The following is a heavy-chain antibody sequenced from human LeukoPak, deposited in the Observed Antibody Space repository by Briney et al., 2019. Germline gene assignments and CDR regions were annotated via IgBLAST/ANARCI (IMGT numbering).Heavy chain of an antibody. CDR2: INYSGST. Sequence: SQTLSLTCSVSGGSISSGGYYWSWIRQHPGKGLEWIGYINYSGSTNYNPSLKSRVTISVDTSKKQFSLKLSSVTAADTAVYYCAREKAYGDYLFDYWGQGTLVTVSS. J-gene: IGHJ4*02. D-gene: IGHD4-17*01. CDR1: GGSISSGGYY. V-gene: IGHV4-31*03. CDR3: AREKAYGDYLFDY.